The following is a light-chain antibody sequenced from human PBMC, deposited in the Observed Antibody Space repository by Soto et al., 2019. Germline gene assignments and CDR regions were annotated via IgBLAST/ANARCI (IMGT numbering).Light chain of an antibody. J-gene: IGKJ1*01. CDR3: QLSANLPKR. CDR2: GAS. Sequence: VVTQKKTNLSVSPGERATLSCTASQSVSSYLAWYQQKPGQAPRLLIYGASTRATGIPARFSGRGSGTEFTLTISSLQSVDFAVYYCQLSANLPKRFGQ. CDR1: QSVSSY. V-gene: IGKV3-15*01.